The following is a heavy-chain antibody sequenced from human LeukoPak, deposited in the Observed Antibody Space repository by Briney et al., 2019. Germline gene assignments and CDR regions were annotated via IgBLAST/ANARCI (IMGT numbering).Heavy chain of an antibody. CDR2: ISSSGSV. CDR3: ARTPLGYSGAYYFDY. Sequence: SETLSLTCTVSRGSISGSIRSYYWSWLRQPPGKGLEWIGYISSSGSVNDNPSLRSRVTISVDTSKNQFFLNLSSVSAADTAVYYCARTPLGYSGAYYFDYWGQGTLVTVSP. J-gene: IGHJ4*02. D-gene: IGHD5-12*01. V-gene: IGHV4-4*09. CDR1: RGSISGSIRSYY.